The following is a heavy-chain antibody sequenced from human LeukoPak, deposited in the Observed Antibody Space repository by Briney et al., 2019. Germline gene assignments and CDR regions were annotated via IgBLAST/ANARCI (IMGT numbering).Heavy chain of an antibody. V-gene: IGHV4-39*01. D-gene: IGHD3-22*01. CDR1: GGSISSSSYY. CDR2: IYYSGST. CDR3: AGTYYYDSSGYWSDAFDI. J-gene: IGHJ3*02. Sequence: PSETLSLTCTVSGGSISSSSYYWGWIRQPPGKGLEWIGSIYYSGSTYYNPSLKSRVTISVDTSKNQFSLKLSSVTAADTAVYYCAGTYYYDSSGYWSDAFDIWGQGTMVTVSS.